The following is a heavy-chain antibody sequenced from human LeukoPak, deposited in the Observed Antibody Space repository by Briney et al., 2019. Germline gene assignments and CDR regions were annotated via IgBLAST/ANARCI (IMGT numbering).Heavy chain of an antibody. Sequence: SVKVSCKASGCTFSSYAISWVRQPPGQGLEWMGVSIPIFGTANYAQKSQGRVATTADESTSTAYMELSSLRTEDTAVYYCARGRNYYDSSGYFPTFYYYYYMDVWGKGTTVTISS. J-gene: IGHJ6*03. CDR2: SIPIFGTA. V-gene: IGHV1-69*01. CDR3: ARGRNYYDSSGYFPTFYYYYYMDV. D-gene: IGHD3-22*01. CDR1: GCTFSSYA.